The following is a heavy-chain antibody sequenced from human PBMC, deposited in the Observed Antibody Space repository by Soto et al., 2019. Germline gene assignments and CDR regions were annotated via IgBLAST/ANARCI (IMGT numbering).Heavy chain of an antibody. Sequence: SETLSLTSTFSGGSISSYYWSWIRQPPGKGLEWIGYIYYSGSTNYNPSLKSRVTISVDTSKNQFSLKLSSVTAADTAVYYCASSNIAAAGFYYYGMDVWGRVTTVTVS. J-gene: IGHJ6*02. CDR3: ASSNIAAAGFYYYGMDV. D-gene: IGHD6-13*01. V-gene: IGHV4-59*01. CDR1: GGSISSYY. CDR2: IYYSGST.